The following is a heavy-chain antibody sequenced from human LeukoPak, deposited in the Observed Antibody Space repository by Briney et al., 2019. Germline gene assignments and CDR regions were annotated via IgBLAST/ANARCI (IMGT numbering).Heavy chain of an antibody. CDR2: IYYSGST. Sequence: SETLSLTCTVSGGSISSGGYYWSWIRQHPGKGLEWIGYIYYSGSTYYNPSLKSRVTISVDTSKNQFSLKLSPVTAADTAVYYCARHVGSEDFWSGYSYYYYYYGMDVWGQGTTVTVSS. D-gene: IGHD3-3*01. V-gene: IGHV4-39*01. CDR1: GGSISSGGYY. CDR3: ARHVGSEDFWSGYSYYYYYYGMDV. J-gene: IGHJ6*01.